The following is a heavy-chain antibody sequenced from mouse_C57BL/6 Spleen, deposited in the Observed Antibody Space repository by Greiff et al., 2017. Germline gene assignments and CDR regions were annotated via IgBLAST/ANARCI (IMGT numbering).Heavy chain of an antibody. CDR2: IDPADSYT. Sequence: QVQLQQPGAELVMPGASVKLSCKASGYTFTSYWMHWVKQRPGQGLEWIGEIDPADSYTNYNHKFKGKSTLTVDKSSSTAYMQLSSLSSEDSAVYSGARGYYCDRVYYYAMDYWGQGTSVTVSS. CDR3: ARGYYCDRVYYYAMDY. V-gene: IGHV1-69*01. D-gene: IGHD1-1*02. J-gene: IGHJ4*01. CDR1: GYTFTSYW.